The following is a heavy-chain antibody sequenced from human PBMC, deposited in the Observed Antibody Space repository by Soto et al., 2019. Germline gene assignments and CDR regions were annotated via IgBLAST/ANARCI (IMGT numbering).Heavy chain of an antibody. J-gene: IGHJ4*02. CDR1: GGSISSYY. CDR2: IYYSGST. Sequence: SETLSLTCTVSGGSISSYYWSWIRQPPGKGLEWIGYIYYSGSTNYNPSLKSRVTISVDTSKNQFSLKLSSVTAADTAVYYCAREGYSSSWYVVGADYWGQGTLVTVSS. CDR3: AREGYSSSWYVVGADY. V-gene: IGHV4-59*01. D-gene: IGHD6-13*01.